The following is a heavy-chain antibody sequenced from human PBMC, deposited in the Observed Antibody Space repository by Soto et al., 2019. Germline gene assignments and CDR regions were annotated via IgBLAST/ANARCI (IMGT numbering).Heavy chain of an antibody. D-gene: IGHD1-1*01. CDR3: ARGRYGDY. J-gene: IGHJ4*02. CDR1: GYHFTTYG. V-gene: IGHV1-18*01. CDR2: ISAHNGNT. Sequence: QVHLVQSGAEVNKPRASVKVSCKGSGYHFTTYGITWVRQAPGQGLEWMAWISAHNGNTDYAQKLQGRVTVTRDTSTSTAYMELRSLRSDDTAMYYCARGRYGDYWGQGALVTVSS.